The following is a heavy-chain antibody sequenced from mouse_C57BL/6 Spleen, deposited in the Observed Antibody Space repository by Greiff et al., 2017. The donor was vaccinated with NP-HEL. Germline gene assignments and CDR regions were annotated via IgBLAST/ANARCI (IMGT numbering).Heavy chain of an antibody. D-gene: IGHD1-1*02. V-gene: IGHV1-54*01. CDR2: INPGSGGT. J-gene: IGHJ4*01. CDR3: ARGGVRYAMDY. CDR1: GYAFTNYL. Sequence: QVQLQQSGAELVRPGTSVKVSCKASGYAFTNYLIEWVKQRPGQGLEWIGVINPGSGGTNYNEKFKGKATLTADKSSSTAYMQLSSLTSEDSAVYFCARGGVRYAMDYWGQGTSVTVSS.